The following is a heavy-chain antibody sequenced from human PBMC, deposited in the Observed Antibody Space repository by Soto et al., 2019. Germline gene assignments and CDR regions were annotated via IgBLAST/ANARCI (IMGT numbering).Heavy chain of an antibody. V-gene: IGHV5-51*01. CDR2: IYVADSDT. CDR3: ARSGELSPFADVMDV. D-gene: IGHD3-16*02. Sequence: GESLKISCKGSGYSFIDSWIGWVRQMPGKGLEWMGIIYVADSDTRYSPSFQGQVTISADRSITTAYLQWSSLKASDTAIYYCARSGELSPFADVMDVWGQGTTVTVSS. J-gene: IGHJ6*02. CDR1: GYSFIDSW.